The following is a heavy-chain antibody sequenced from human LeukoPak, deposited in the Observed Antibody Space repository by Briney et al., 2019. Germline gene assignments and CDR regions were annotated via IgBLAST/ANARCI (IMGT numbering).Heavy chain of an antibody. J-gene: IGHJ4*02. CDR1: GGTFSNYA. Sequence: SVKVSRKASGGTFSNYAISWVRQAPGQGHEWMGRIIPIFGTANYAQKFQGRVTITTDESTSTAYMELSSLRSEDTAVYYCARGAAWAAAGTNWGQGTLVTVSS. CDR3: ARGAAWAAAGTN. CDR2: IIPIFGTA. D-gene: IGHD6-13*01. V-gene: IGHV1-69*05.